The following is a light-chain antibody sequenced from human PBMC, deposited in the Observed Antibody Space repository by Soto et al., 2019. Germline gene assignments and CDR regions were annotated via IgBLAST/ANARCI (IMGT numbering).Light chain of an antibody. CDR2: GNS. CDR3: QSYDSSLSGADVV. V-gene: IGLV1-40*01. Sequence: QSVLTQPPSVSGAPGQRVNIACTGSSSNIGAGYDVHGYQQLPGTAPKLPIYGNSNRPSGVPDRFSGSKSGTSASMAIPGLQSEDEADYYCQSYDSSLSGADVVFGGGTKLTVL. J-gene: IGLJ2*01. CDR1: SSNIGAGYD.